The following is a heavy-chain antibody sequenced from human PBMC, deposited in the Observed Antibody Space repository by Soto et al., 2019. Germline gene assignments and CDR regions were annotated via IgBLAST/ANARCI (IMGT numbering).Heavy chain of an antibody. CDR3: IRGPRPSSVGTGAF. D-gene: IGHD3-10*01. CDR1: GFTFSSYG. J-gene: IGHJ4*02. V-gene: IGHV3-23*01. Sequence: GGSLRLSCAASGFTFSSYGMSWVRQAPGKGLEWVSAISGSGGSTFYADSVKGRFTISRDNAKDILYLQMNALRVDDTAVYYCIRGPRPSSVGTGAFWGQGTLVNVSS. CDR2: ISGSGGST.